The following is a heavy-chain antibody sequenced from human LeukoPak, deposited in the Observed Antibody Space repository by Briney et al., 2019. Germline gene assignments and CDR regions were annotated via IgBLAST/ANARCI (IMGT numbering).Heavy chain of an antibody. Sequence: ASVKVSCKASGYSLTSYDINWVRHATGQGLEWMGWMNPDSGNTGYAQKFQGRVTMTRDTSTTTAYLELSSLRSEDTAVYYCATGESTVGTPHYWGQGTLITVSS. CDR3: ATGESTVGTPHY. D-gene: IGHD6-13*01. CDR2: MNPDSGNT. V-gene: IGHV1-8*01. CDR1: GYSLTSYD. J-gene: IGHJ4*02.